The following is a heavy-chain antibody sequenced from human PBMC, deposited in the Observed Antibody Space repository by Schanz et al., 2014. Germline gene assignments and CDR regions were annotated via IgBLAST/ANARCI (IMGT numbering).Heavy chain of an antibody. Sequence: QVQLVESGGGVVQPGGSLRLSCAASGFIFGDYAIHWVRQAPGKGLEWVAFIRYDGSNQYYADSVKGRFTISRDNSKNTLHLQMNSLRVEDTAVYYCAKDDTQVNGMDVWGQGTTVTVSS. J-gene: IGHJ6*02. CDR2: IRYDGSNQ. V-gene: IGHV3-30*02. CDR3: AKDDTQVNGMDV. CDR1: GFIFGDYA.